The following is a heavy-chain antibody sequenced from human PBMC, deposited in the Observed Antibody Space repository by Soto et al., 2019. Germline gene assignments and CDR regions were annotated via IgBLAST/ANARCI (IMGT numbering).Heavy chain of an antibody. Sequence: GGSLRLSCAASGFTFSSYAMSWVRQAPGKGLEWVSGISGSGGSTYYADSVKGRFTISRDNSKNTLYLQMNSLRAEDTAVYYCAKAPRRFLDLGGGMDVWGQGTTVTVSS. J-gene: IGHJ6*02. V-gene: IGHV3-23*01. CDR3: AKAPRRFLDLGGGMDV. CDR2: ISGSGGST. D-gene: IGHD3-3*01. CDR1: GFTFSSYA.